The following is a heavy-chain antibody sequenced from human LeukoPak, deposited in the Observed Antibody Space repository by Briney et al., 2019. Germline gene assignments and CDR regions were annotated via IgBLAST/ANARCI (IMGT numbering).Heavy chain of an antibody. CDR3: AKDSRSAAAMFQH. CDR2: IQDDGAKT. V-gene: IGHV3-30*02. CDR1: GFTFNTYP. D-gene: IGHD6-13*01. Sequence: GGSLRLSCAASGFTFNTYPMHWVRQAPGKGLEWVALIQDDGAKTNYADSVRGRFTISRDNSKNTLYLQMNSLRVEDTAVYYCAKDSRSAAAMFQHWGQGTLVTVSS. J-gene: IGHJ1*01.